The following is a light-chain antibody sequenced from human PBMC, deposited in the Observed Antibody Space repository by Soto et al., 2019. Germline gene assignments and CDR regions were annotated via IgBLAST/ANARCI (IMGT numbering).Light chain of an antibody. CDR2: KAS. CDR1: QSISSW. CDR3: QQYDTFPLT. Sequence: DLQMTQSPSTLSASVGDRVTITCRASQSISSWLAWYQQIPGKAPKLLIYKASSLESGVPSRFIGSGSGTEFTLTISSLQPDDFATYYCQQYDTFPLTFGGGTKVEIK. J-gene: IGKJ4*01. V-gene: IGKV1-5*03.